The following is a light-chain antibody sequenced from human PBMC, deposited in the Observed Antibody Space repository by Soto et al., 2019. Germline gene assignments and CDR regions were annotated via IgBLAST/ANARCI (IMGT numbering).Light chain of an antibody. CDR1: QRVSGYY. V-gene: IGKV3-20*01. J-gene: IGKJ1*01. CDR3: QQCSSSPRT. Sequence: EIVLTQSPGTLSLSPGETATLSCRASQRVSGYYLAWYRQVHGPAPSLLIHGASNRATGIPDRFDGRGSGTDFTLTISMLEAEDSVLYCCQQCSSSPRTFGQGTKVDIK. CDR2: GAS.